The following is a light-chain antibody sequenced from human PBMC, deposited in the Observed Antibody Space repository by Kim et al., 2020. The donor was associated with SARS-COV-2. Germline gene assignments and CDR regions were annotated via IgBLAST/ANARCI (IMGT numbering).Light chain of an antibody. V-gene: IGKV3-15*01. CDR3: HQSTDLGS. CDR1: QNIRSN. J-gene: IGKJ2*03. Sequence: EIVMTQSPATLSVSPGERATLSCRASQNIRSNLIWFQKKLGQAPRLLIYSASFRATGVPARFSGSGSGTEFTLTITDLQSEDFGVYYCHQSTDLGSFGQGTKLEIK. CDR2: SAS.